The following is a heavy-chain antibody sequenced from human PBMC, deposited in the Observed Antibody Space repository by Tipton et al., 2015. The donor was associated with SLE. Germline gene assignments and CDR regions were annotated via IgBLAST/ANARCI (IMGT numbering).Heavy chain of an antibody. CDR1: GGSISIYY. CDR3: AGGVTMSRGNWFDP. Sequence: TLSLTCTVSGGSISIYYWSWIRQPPGKGLEWIGYIYYSGSTNYNPSLKSRVTISVDTSKNQFSLKLSSVTAADTGVYYCAGGVTMSRGNWFDPWGQGTLVTVSS. CDR2: IYYSGST. J-gene: IGHJ5*02. D-gene: IGHD3-22*01. V-gene: IGHV4-59*01.